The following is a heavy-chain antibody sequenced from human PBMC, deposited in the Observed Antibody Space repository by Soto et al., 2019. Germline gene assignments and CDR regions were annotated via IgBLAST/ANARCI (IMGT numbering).Heavy chain of an antibody. D-gene: IGHD6-19*01. Sequence: QVQLVESGGGVVQPGRSLRLSCAASGFTFSSYAMHWVRQAPGKGLEWVAVISYDGSNKYYADSVKGRFTISRDNSKNXLDLQMNSLRAEDTAVYYCARGLPLYGVAGSETDYWGQGTLVTVSS. J-gene: IGHJ4*02. CDR3: ARGLPLYGVAGSETDY. CDR1: GFTFSSYA. V-gene: IGHV3-30-3*01. CDR2: ISYDGSNK.